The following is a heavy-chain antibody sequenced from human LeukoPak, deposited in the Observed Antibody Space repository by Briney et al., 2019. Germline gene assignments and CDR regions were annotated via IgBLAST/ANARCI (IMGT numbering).Heavy chain of an antibody. J-gene: IGHJ5*02. CDR1: GFTFSIFA. CDR3: VRGYSYDWFDP. Sequence: GGSLRLSCAASGFTFSIFAMSWVRQAPGKGLEWVSTISGSGGSTHYADSVKGRFTISRDNSKNTLYLQMNSLRAEDTAVYYCVRGYSYDWFDPWGQGTLVTVSS. V-gene: IGHV3-23*01. D-gene: IGHD5-18*01. CDR2: ISGSGGST.